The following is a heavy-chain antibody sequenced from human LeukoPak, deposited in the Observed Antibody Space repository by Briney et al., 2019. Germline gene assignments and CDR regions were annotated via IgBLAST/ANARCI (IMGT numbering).Heavy chain of an antibody. CDR3: ARGAASNYDSSGYYAH. J-gene: IGHJ4*02. V-gene: IGHV4-4*02. CDR1: GSSISSSNW. Sequence: SGTLSLTCAVSGSSISSSNWWSWVRQPPGKGLEWIGEIYHSGSTNYNPSLKSRVTISVDKSKNQFSLKLSSVTAADTAVYYCARGAASNYDSSGYYAHWGQGTLVTVSS. CDR2: IYHSGST. D-gene: IGHD3-22*01.